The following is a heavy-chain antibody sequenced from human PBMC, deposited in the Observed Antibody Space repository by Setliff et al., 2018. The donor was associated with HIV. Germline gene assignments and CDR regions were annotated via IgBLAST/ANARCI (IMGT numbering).Heavy chain of an antibody. CDR2: IYYTGST. CDR3: ARVACSSTSCPRRYAFDM. D-gene: IGHD2-2*01. Sequence: SETLSLTCTVSGGSISTYYWSWIRRPPGNGLEWIGYIYYTGSTNYNPSLKSRVTISVDTSKNQFSLNLSSVTAADTAVYYCARVACSSTSCPRRYAFDMWGQGTMVTVSS. J-gene: IGHJ3*02. V-gene: IGHV4-59*01. CDR1: GGSISTYY.